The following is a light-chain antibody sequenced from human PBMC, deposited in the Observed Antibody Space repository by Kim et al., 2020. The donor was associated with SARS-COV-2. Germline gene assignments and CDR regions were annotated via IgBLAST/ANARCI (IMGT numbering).Light chain of an antibody. V-gene: IGKV6-21*02. CDR3: HQSSNLPYT. J-gene: IGKJ2*01. CDR2: YAS. Sequence: EKVTITCRASQSISNSLHWYQQKPDQSPRLLIKYASQSISGVPSRFSGSGSGTDFTLTINSLEAEDAATYYCHQSSNLPYTFGQGTKLEI. CDR1: QSISNS.